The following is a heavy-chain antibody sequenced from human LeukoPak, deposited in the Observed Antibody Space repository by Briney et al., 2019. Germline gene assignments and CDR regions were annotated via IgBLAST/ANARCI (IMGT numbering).Heavy chain of an antibody. J-gene: IGHJ6*02. CDR3: APLGALGYYYGMDV. D-gene: IGHD3-10*01. Sequence: ASVKVSCKASGYTFTSYGISWVRQAPGQGLEWMGWISAYNGNTNYAQKLQGRVTMTTDTSTSTAYMELRSLRSEDTAVYYCAPLGALGYYYGMDVWGQGTTVTVSS. V-gene: IGHV1-18*01. CDR1: GYTFTSYG. CDR2: ISAYNGNT.